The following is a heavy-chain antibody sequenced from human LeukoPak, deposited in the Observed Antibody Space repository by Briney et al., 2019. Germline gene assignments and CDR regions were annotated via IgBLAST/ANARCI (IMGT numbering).Heavy chain of an antibody. J-gene: IGHJ4*02. CDR1: GFTFSSYT. Sequence: GGSLRLSCAASGFTFSSYTMNWVRQAPGKGLEWVSYITGSSSTIYYEDSVKGRFTISRDNARNSLFLQMNSLRAEDTAVYYCVANSGSYQVFDYWGQETLVTVSS. CDR2: ITGSSSTI. V-gene: IGHV3-48*04. CDR3: VANSGSYQVFDY. D-gene: IGHD1-26*01.